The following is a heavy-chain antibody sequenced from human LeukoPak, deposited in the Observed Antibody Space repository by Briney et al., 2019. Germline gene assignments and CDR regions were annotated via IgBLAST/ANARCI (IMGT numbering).Heavy chain of an antibody. CDR2: MNEYGSEI. V-gene: IGHV3-7*01. D-gene: IGHD2-2*01. Sequence: GGSLRLSCAASGFTFSNHWMSWVRQTPGKGLEWVAKMNEYGSEIFYVDSVKGRFTISRDNAKNSLYLQMNRLRAEDTAVYYCARPRGCGSSRCNNFDYWGQGTLVTVSS. CDR1: GFTFSNHW. J-gene: IGHJ4*02. CDR3: ARPRGCGSSRCNNFDY.